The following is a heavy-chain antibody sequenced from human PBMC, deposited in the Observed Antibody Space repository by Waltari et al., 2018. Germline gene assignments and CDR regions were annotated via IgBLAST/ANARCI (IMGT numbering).Heavy chain of an antibody. Sequence: EVQLVESGGGLVQPGRSLSLSCVGSGFSFADRAMHWVRHVPGKGREWGLGINWNSVNIGYADSVKGRFTISRDNAKNSLYLQINSVRTEDTAVYYCAREWGVMVGTAGYYFDYWGQGTLVTVSS. CDR1: GFSFADRA. CDR3: AREWGVMVGTAGYYFDY. D-gene: IGHD2-15*01. CDR2: INWNSVNI. V-gene: IGHV3-9*01. J-gene: IGHJ4*02.